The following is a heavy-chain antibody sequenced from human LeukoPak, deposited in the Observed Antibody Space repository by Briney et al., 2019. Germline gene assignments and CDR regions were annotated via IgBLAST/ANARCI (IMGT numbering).Heavy chain of an antibody. CDR3: AKGGGPYCGGDCYWADAFDI. CDR1: GFTFSSYG. Sequence: GGSLRLSCAASGFTFSSYGMHWVRQAPGKGLEWVADIWYDGSNKYYADSVKGRFTISRDNSKNTLYLQMNSLRAEDTAVYYCAKGGGPYCGGDCYWADAFDIWGQGTMVTVSS. CDR2: IWYDGSNK. D-gene: IGHD2-21*02. J-gene: IGHJ3*02. V-gene: IGHV3-33*06.